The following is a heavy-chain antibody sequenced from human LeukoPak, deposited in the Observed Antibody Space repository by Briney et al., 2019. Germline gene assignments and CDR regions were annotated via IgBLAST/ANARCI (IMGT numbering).Heavy chain of an antibody. J-gene: IGHJ1*01. CDR2: IIPILGIA. Sequence: GASVKVSCKASGYTFTSYGISWVRQAPGQGLEWMGRIIPILGIANYAQKFQGRVTITADKSTSTAYMELSSLRSEDTAVYYCARLGDSSKTQKSVGGQKYFQHWGQGTLVTVSS. V-gene: IGHV1-69*04. CDR3: ARLGDSSKTQKSVGGQKYFQH. CDR1: GYTFTSYG. D-gene: IGHD6-13*01.